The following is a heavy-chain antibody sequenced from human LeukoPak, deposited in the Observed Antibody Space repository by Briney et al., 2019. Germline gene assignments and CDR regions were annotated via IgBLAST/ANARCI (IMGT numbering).Heavy chain of an antibody. V-gene: IGHV1-8*01. CDR1: GYTFTSYD. D-gene: IGHD3-10*01. Sequence: ASVKVSCKASGYTFTSYDINWVRQATGQGLEWMGWMNPNSGNSGYAQKFQGRVTMTRDTSISTAYMVLSSLRSEDTAVYYCARGGFGLLWFGESYFDYWGQGTLVTVSS. J-gene: IGHJ4*02. CDR3: ARGGFGLLWFGESYFDY. CDR2: MNPNSGNS.